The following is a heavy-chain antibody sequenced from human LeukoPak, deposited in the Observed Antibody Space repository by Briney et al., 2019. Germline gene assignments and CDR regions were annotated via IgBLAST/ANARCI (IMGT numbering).Heavy chain of an antibody. V-gene: IGHV5-51*01. J-gene: IGHJ3*02. CDR1: GYRFTTYW. D-gene: IGHD3-22*01. Sequence: GESLKISCKGSGYRFTTYWIGWVRQMPGKGLEWMGIIYPGDSDTRYSPSFQGQVTISADKSISTAYLQWSSLKASDTAMYYCARRSYYYDSSGYSKDAFDIWGQGTMVTVSS. CDR3: ARRSYYYDSSGYSKDAFDI. CDR2: IYPGDSDT.